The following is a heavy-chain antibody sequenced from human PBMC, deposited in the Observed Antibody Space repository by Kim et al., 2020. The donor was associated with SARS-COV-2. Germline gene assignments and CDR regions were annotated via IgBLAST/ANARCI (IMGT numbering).Heavy chain of an antibody. CDR3: ARVLELPRDY. Sequence: GTNYAQKFQGRVTMTRDTSISTAYMELSRLRSDDTAVYYCARVLELPRDYWGQGTLVTVSS. D-gene: IGHD1-7*01. CDR2: GT. J-gene: IGHJ4*02. V-gene: IGHV1-2*02.